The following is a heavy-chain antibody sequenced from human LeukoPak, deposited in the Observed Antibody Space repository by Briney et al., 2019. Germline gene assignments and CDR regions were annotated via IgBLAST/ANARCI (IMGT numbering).Heavy chain of an antibody. Sequence: GGSLRLSCAASGFTFSSYGMHWVRQAPGKGLEWVAFIRYDGSNKYYADSVKGRFTISRDNAKNSLYLQMNSLRAEDTAVYYCARVYSSGWYGLDYWGQGTLVTVSS. V-gene: IGHV3-30*02. J-gene: IGHJ4*02. CDR1: GFTFSSYG. CDR2: IRYDGSNK. CDR3: ARVYSSGWYGLDY. D-gene: IGHD6-19*01.